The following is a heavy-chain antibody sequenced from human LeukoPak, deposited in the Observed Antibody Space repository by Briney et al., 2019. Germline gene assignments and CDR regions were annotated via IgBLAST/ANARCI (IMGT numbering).Heavy chain of an antibody. J-gene: IGHJ4*02. CDR2: INPNSGGT. Sequence: GASVKVSCKASGYTFTGYYMHWVRQVPGQALEWMGWINPNSGGTNYAQKFQGRVTMTRDTSITSAYMELSRLRSDDTAVYYCARGFSSWYLSPYYLEYCGQRTPVTVSS. D-gene: IGHD6-13*01. CDR1: GYTFTGYY. CDR3: ARGFSSWYLSPYYLEY. V-gene: IGHV1-2*02.